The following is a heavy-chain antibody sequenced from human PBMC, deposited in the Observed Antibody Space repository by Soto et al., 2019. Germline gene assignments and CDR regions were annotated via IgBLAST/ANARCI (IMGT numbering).Heavy chain of an antibody. CDR1: GYTFISHG. J-gene: IGHJ6*02. Sequence: QVPLVQSGVEVKKPGASVKVSCKASGYTFISHGISWVRQAPGQGLEWMGWISGKNGNTNYAQKLQGRVTLTTDTSTSTAYMELRSLRSDDTAVYYCARVSSSIVVVPDYGMDVWGQGTTVTVSS. CDR2: ISGKNGNT. D-gene: IGHD2-15*01. CDR3: ARVSSSIVVVPDYGMDV. V-gene: IGHV1-18*04.